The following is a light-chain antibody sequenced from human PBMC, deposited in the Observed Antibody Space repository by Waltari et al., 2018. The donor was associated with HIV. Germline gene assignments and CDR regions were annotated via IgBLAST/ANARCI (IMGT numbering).Light chain of an antibody. CDR3: GADNGSGSNVVCVV. CDR1: SGYSNYK. Sequence: QPVLTQPPSASASLGASVTLTCTLSSGYSNYKVDWYQQRPGKGPRFVMRVGTGGIVGAKGECSPDRFSDLGSGLNRYLTIKNIQEEDEGDYHCGADNGSGSNVVCVVFGGGTKLTVL. J-gene: IGLJ2*01. CDR2: VGTGGIVG. V-gene: IGLV9-49*01.